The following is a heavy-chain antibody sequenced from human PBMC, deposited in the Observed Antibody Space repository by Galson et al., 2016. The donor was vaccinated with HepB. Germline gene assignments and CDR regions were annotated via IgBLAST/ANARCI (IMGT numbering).Heavy chain of an antibody. CDR2: IYHSGST. CDR3: ARDVALVVAETRWLDP. D-gene: IGHD2-15*01. J-gene: IGHJ5*02. Sequence: SETLSLTCAVSGGSISSTNWWSWVRQPPGKGLEWIGEIYHSGSTNYNPSLKSRVTISVDKSKNQFSLKLNSVTAADTAVYYCARDVALVVAETRWLDPWGQGTLVTVSS. V-gene: IGHV4-4*02. CDR1: GGSISSTNW.